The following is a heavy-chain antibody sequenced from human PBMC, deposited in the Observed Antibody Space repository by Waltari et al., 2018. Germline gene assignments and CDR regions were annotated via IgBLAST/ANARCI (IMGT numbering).Heavy chain of an antibody. CDR2: IWYDGSNK. V-gene: IGHV3-30*18. J-gene: IGHJ6*03. CDR3: AKATYYYDSSGYYHYYYYMDV. D-gene: IGHD3-22*01. Sequence: QVQLVESGGGVVQPGRSLRLSCAASGFTFSSYGMHWVRPAPGKGLEGVAVIWYDGSNKYYADSVKGRFTISRDNSKNTLYLQMNSLRAEDTAMYYCAKATYYYDSSGYYHYYYYMDVWGKGTTVTVSS. CDR1: GFTFSSYG.